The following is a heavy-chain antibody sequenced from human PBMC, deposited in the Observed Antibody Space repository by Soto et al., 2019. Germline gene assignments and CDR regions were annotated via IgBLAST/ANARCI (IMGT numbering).Heavy chain of an antibody. V-gene: IGHV3-33*01. Sequence: QVQLVESGGGVVQPGRSLRLSCAASGFTFSSYGMHWVRQAPGKGLEWVAVIRYDGSNKYYADSVKGRFTISRDNSKNTLYLQMNSLRAEDTAVYYCAREAPYSSGWWREREGFDHWGQGTLVTVSS. J-gene: IGHJ4*02. CDR1: GFTFSSYG. D-gene: IGHD6-19*01. CDR3: AREAPYSSGWWREREGFDH. CDR2: IRYDGSNK.